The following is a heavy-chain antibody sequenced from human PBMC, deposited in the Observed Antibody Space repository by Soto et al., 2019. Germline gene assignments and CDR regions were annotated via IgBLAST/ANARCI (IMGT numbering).Heavy chain of an antibody. CDR2: INHSGGT. Sequence: SETLSLTCAVYGGSFSGYYWSWIRQPPGKGLEWIGEINHSGGTNSNPSLKSRVTISVDTSKNQLSLKLSSVTAADTAVYYCAGGNVDTAMVNDYWGQGTLVTVSS. J-gene: IGHJ4*02. CDR3: AGGNVDTAMVNDY. CDR1: GGSFSGYY. V-gene: IGHV4-34*01. D-gene: IGHD5-18*01.